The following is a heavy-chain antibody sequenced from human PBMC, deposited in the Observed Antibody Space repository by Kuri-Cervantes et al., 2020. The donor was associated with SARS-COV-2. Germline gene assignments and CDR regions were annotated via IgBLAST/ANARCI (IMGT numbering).Heavy chain of an antibody. V-gene: IGHV4-59*08. CDR2: IYYSGST. CDR1: GFTFSSYW. J-gene: IGHJ6*02. D-gene: IGHD3-3*01. Sequence: GSLRLSCAASGFTFSSYWMSWVRQAPGKGLEWIAYIYYSGSTFYNPSLKSRVTISVDTSKNQFSLKLSSVTAADTAVYYCARGLAILGIMYGMDVWGQGTTVTVSS. CDR3: ARGLAILGIMYGMDV.